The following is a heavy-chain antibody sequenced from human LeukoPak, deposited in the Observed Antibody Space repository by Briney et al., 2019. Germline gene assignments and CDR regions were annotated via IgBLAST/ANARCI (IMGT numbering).Heavy chain of an antibody. CDR2: IRRKGYGGTT. V-gene: IGHV3-49*04. CDR1: GFTFDDYS. Sequence: GGSLRLSCTASGFTFDDYSLSWVRQAPEKGLEWVGFIRRKGYGGTTEYAPSVKGRFIISRDDSKSTAYLQMNSLKTEDTAVYYCTRDHDFWSGPFDVWGKGTTVTVSS. CDR3: TRDHDFWSGPFDV. D-gene: IGHD3-3*01. J-gene: IGHJ6*04.